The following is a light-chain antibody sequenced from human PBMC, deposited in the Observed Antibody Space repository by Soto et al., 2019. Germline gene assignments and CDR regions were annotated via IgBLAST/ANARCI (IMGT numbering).Light chain of an antibody. J-gene: IGKJ1*01. CDR3: QHCDGYSPWT. CDR2: KAS. CDR1: QSIDQW. V-gene: IGKV1-5*03. Sequence: DVQMTQSPSTLSASIGDRVTITCRASQSIDQWLAWFQQKPGKAPKVLIYKASALQSGVPSRFSASGSGTEFTLTISSLQPDDFATDYCQHCDGYSPWTFGQGTKVEI.